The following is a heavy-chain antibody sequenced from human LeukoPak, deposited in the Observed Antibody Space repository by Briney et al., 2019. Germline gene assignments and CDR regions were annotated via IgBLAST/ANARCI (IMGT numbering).Heavy chain of an antibody. J-gene: IGHJ4*02. D-gene: IGHD3-10*01. CDR3: TRGGEEPFAY. CDR1: GFTFTRFW. CDR2: INVEGTTT. V-gene: IGHV3-74*01. Sequence: GGSLRLSCAGSGFTFTRFWMHWVRQAPGKGPVWVARINVEGTTTTYADSVEGRFTISRDENTLYLQMNHLRVDDTAVYYCTRGGEEPFAYWGQGTLVTVSP.